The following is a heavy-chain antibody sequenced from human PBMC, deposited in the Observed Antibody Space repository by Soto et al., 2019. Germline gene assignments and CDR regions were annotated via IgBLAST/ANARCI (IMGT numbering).Heavy chain of an antibody. CDR2: IHYSGYT. V-gene: IGHV4-39*02. CDR3: ARERIYYDRSAYPDY. D-gene: IGHD3-22*01. CDR1: GGSISSSTYY. J-gene: IGHJ4*02. Sequence: SSETLSLTCTVSGGSISSSTYYWAWIRQPPGKRLEWIGSIHYSGYTYYNPSLKGRVTVSVDTSKNEFSLKLTSVTAADTAVYYCARERIYYDRSAYPDYWRQATLVTVS.